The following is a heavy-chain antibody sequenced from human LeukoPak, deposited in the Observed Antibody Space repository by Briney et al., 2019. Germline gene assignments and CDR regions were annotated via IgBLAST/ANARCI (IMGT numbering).Heavy chain of an antibody. CDR1: GFPFSTFA. V-gene: IGHV3-23*01. D-gene: IGHD7-27*01. CDR2: ICGACGRT. J-gene: IGHJ4*02. CDR3: AKTLTGDSKYYFDY. Sequence: ARSLRLSCAPSGFPFSTFAMGWVRQAPGKGLDWVSAICGACGRTYYAGSVKGRFTLSRDNSKNTLTLQINKLRAEDTAVYDCAKTLTGDSKYYFDYWGQGTLVTVSS.